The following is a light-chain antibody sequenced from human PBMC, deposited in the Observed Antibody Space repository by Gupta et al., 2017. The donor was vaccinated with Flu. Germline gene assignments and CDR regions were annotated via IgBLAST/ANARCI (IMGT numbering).Light chain of an antibody. J-gene: IGKJ2*01. CDR1: QSINNW. Sequence: DIQMTQSPSTLSASVGDRVTITCRASQSINNWLAWYQQKPGKAPKLLIYKASSLQSGVPSWFSGSGSGTEFSLTISSLQPDDFAIYYCHQYNSYSPETFGQGTKLEIK. V-gene: IGKV1-5*03. CDR2: KAS. CDR3: HQYNSYSPET.